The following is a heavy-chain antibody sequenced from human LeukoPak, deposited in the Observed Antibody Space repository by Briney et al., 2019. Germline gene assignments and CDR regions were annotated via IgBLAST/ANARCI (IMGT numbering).Heavy chain of an antibody. V-gene: IGHV3-23*01. CDR3: AKGSERIAMIVVLI. CDR2: ISDNGGIT. D-gene: IGHD3-22*01. Sequence: PGGSLRLSCAASGFTFSDYAMSWVRQAPGKGLEWVSAISDNGGITYYADSVKGRFTISRDNSKNTLYLQMNSLRVEDTAVYYCAKGSERIAMIVVLIWGQGTLVTVSS. CDR1: GFTFSDYA. J-gene: IGHJ4*02.